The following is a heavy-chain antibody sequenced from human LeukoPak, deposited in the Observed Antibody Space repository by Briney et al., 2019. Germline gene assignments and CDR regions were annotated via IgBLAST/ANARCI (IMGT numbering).Heavy chain of an antibody. J-gene: IGHJ4*02. CDR3: AVRGWIQLWLPSY. D-gene: IGHD5-18*01. CDR2: ISGSGGST. Sequence: GGSLRLSXAASGFTFSTYAMSWVRQAPGEGLEWVSAISGSGGSTYYADSVKGRFTISRDNSKNTLYLQMNSLRAEDTAVYYCAVRGWIQLWLPSYWGQGTLVTVSS. V-gene: IGHV3-23*01. CDR1: GFTFSTYA.